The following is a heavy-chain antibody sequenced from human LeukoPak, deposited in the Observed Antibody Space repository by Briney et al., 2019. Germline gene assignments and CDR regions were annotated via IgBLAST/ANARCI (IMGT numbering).Heavy chain of an antibody. CDR2: ISSSSSTI. D-gene: IGHD6-19*01. Sequence: PGGSLRLSCAASGFTFSSYSMNWVRQAPGKGLEWVSYISSSSSTIYYADSVKGRFTISRDNAKNSLYLQMNSLRAEDTAVYYCARDRRLVHFVGDYWGQGTLVTVSS. CDR3: ARDRRLVHFVGDY. CDR1: GFTFSSYS. J-gene: IGHJ4*02. V-gene: IGHV3-48*04.